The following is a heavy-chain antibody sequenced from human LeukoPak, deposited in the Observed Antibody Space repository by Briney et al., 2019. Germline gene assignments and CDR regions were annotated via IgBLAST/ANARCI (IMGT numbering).Heavy chain of an antibody. Sequence: GGSLRPSCAASGFTFDDYAMHWGRHAPGTGLEWVSLISGDGGSTYYADSVKGRFTISRDNSKNSLYLQMNSLRTEDTALYYCAKGGPTYYYGSGDYFDYWGQGTLVTVSS. CDR2: ISGDGGST. D-gene: IGHD3-10*01. J-gene: IGHJ4*02. CDR1: GFTFDDYA. CDR3: AKGGPTYYYGSGDYFDY. V-gene: IGHV3-43*02.